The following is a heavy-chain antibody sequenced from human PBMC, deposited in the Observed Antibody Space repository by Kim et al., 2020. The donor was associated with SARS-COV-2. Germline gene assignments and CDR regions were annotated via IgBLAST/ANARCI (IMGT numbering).Heavy chain of an antibody. CDR3: AREGGRVGATTRAFDY. CDR2: ISAYNGNT. Sequence: ASVKVSCKASGYTFTSYGISWVRQAPGQGLEWMGWISAYNGNTNYAQKLQGRVTMTTDTSTSTAYMELRSLRSDDTAVYYCAREGGRVGATTRAFDYWGQGTLVTVSS. D-gene: IGHD1-26*01. J-gene: IGHJ4*02. CDR1: GYTFTSYG. V-gene: IGHV1-18*01.